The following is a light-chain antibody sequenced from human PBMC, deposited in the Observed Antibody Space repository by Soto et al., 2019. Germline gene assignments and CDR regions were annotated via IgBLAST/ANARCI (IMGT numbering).Light chain of an antibody. CDR1: QSVSSY. J-gene: IGKJ5*01. CDR3: QQRSNWPRT. CDR2: DAS. Sequence: EIVLTQSPATLSLSPGERATLSCRASQSVSSYLGWYQQKPGQAPRLLIYDASNRATGIPARFSGSGSGTDFTLTISILEPEDFAVYYCQQRSNWPRTFGQGTRLEIK. V-gene: IGKV3-11*01.